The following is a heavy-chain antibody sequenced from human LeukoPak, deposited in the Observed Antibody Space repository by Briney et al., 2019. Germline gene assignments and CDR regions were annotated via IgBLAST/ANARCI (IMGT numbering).Heavy chain of an antibody. CDR3: AKGRNWFDP. CDR1: GFTFSSYG. D-gene: IGHD3-10*01. J-gene: IGHJ5*02. Sequence: GRSLRLSCAASGFTFSSYGMHWVRQAPGKGLEWVAVISHDGSNKYYADSVKGRFTISRDNSKNTLYLQMNSLRAEDTAVYYCAKGRNWFDPWGQGTLVTVSS. V-gene: IGHV3-30*18. CDR2: ISHDGSNK.